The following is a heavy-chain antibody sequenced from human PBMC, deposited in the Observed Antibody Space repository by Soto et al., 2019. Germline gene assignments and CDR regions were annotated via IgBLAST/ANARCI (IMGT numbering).Heavy chain of an antibody. V-gene: IGHV3-48*02. J-gene: IGHJ6*02. CDR2: ISSSSSTI. Sequence: EVQLVESGGGLVQPGGSLRLSCAASGFTFSSYSMNWVRQAPGKGLEWVSYISSSSSTIYYADSVKGRFTISRDNAKNSLYLQMNSLRDEDTAVYYGARELSGDEYYYYGMDVWGQGTTVTVSS. CDR1: GFTFSSYS. D-gene: IGHD5-12*01. CDR3: ARELSGDEYYYYGMDV.